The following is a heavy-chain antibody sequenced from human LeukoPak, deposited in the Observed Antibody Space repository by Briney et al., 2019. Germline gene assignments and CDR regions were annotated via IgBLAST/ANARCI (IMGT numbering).Heavy chain of an antibody. D-gene: IGHD3-22*01. V-gene: IGHV4-39*07. CDR1: GGSIRSRSNY. J-gene: IGHJ4*02. CDR2: IYHSGST. Sequence: SETLSLTCTVSGGSIRSRSNYWGWIRQPPGKGLEWIGNIYHSGSTYYSPSLNSRVTISLDTSKNQFSLKVSSVTAADTAVYYCARGRRTSQYYYDSSTYFDYWGQGTLVTVSS. CDR3: ARGRRTSQYYYDSSTYFDY.